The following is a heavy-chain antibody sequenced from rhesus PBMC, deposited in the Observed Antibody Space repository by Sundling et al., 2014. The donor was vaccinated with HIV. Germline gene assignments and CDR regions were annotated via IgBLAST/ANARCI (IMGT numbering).Heavy chain of an antibody. CDR1: GCSISDSYR. D-gene: IGHD1-1*01. V-gene: IGHV4S10*01. J-gene: IGHJ6*01. CDR2: IYGSSTST. CDR3: AREGLGTLYYYGLDS. Sequence: QVQLQESGPGVVKPSETLSLTCAVSGCSISDSYRWSWIRQPPGKGLEWIGYIYGSSTSTNYNPSLKSRVTISTDTSKNQFSLKLSSVTAADTAVYYCAREGLGTLYYYGLDSWGQGVVVTVSS.